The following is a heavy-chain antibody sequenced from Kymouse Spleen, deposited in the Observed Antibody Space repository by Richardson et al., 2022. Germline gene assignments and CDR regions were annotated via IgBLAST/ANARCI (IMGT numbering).Heavy chain of an antibody. CDR3: ARAALTGDDYGMDV. CDR2: INHSGST. J-gene: IGHJ6*02. CDR1: GGSFSGYY. V-gene: IGHV4-34*01. D-gene: IGHD7-27*02. Sequence: QVQLQQWGAGLLKPSETLSLTCAVYGGSFSGYYWSWIRQPPGKGLEWIGEINHSGSTNYNPSLKSRVTISVDTSKNQFSLKLSSVTAADTAVYYCARAALTGDDYGMDVWGQGTTVTVSS.